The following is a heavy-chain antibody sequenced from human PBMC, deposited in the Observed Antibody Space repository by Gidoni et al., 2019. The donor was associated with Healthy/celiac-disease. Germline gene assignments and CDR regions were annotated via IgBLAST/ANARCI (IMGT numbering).Heavy chain of an antibody. J-gene: IGHJ5*02. V-gene: IGHV4-4*07. CDR2: IYTSGST. CDR1: GGSISSYY. Sequence: QVQLQESGPGLVKPSETLSLTCPVSGGSISSYYWSWIRQPAGKGLEWIGRIYTSGSTNYNPSLKSRVTMSVDTSKNQFSLKLSSVTAADTAVYYCARDKRGYSNYWFDPWGQGTLVTVSS. D-gene: IGHD4-4*01. CDR3: ARDKRGYSNYWFDP.